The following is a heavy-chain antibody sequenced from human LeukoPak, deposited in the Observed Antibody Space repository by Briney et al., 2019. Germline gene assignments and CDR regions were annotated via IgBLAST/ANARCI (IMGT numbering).Heavy chain of an antibody. CDR2: TYSRGLTRGST. CDR3: ARDQEYSGSYYRYFDY. J-gene: IGHJ4*02. Sequence: RASETLSLTCTVSGGSLSSYYWSWIRQPPGKGLEWIGYTYSRGLTRGSTNYNPSLKSRVTISVDTSKNQFSLKLSSVTAADTAVYYCARDQEYSGSYYRYFDYWGQGTLVTVSS. D-gene: IGHD1-26*01. V-gene: IGHV4-59*01. CDR1: GGSLSSYY.